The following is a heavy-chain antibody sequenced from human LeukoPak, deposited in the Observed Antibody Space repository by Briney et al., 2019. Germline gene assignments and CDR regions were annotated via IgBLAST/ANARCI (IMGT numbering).Heavy chain of an antibody. Sequence: TPGGSLRLSCAASGFTLSYFDMNWVRQAPGKGLEWVSSISTSSRYIYYKDSVRGRFTISRDDAKNSLHLEMNSLRAEDTAVYYRARADCSSSTCYLRRSWFDPWGQGTLVTVS. D-gene: IGHD2-2*01. CDR1: GFTLSYFD. CDR3: ARADCSSSTCYLRRSWFDP. V-gene: IGHV3-21*01. CDR2: ISTSSRYI. J-gene: IGHJ5*02.